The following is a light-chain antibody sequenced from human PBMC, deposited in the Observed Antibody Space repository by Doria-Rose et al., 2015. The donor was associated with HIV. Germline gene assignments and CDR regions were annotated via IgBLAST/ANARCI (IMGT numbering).Light chain of an antibody. CDR2: DAS. CDR3: QQYDNLPPT. V-gene: IGKV1-33*01. CDR1: QDIGSH. J-gene: IGKJ4*01. Sequence: QLNRSPASVSASVVDRVTFTCRSCQDIGSHFNRYQQKPGKTPNLLIYDASSLETGVPSRFSGSGSATDFTFIITSLQPEDFATYYCQQYDNLPPTFGGGTRVEIK.